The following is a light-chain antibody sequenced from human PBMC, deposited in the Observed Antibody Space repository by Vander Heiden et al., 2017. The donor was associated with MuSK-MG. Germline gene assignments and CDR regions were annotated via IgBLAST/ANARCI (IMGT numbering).Light chain of an antibody. CDR3: GGWDGGLTGRNWV. V-gene: IGLV1-47*01. J-gene: IGLJ3*02. CDR1: SSNIGSNF. Sequence: SVLTQPPSASETPGQTVTISCSGTSSNIGSNFVYWNQQFPGAAPKLLIYRNDKRPSGVSDRFSAYKSGTSASLTISGLRSEDEADYFCGGWDGGLTGRNWVFGGGTRLTVL. CDR2: RND.